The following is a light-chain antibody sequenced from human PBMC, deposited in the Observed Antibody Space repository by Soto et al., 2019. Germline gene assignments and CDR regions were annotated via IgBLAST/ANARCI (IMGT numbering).Light chain of an antibody. J-gene: IGKJ3*01. CDR1: QGISRW. Sequence: DIQMTQLPSSMSASVGERVTITCRASQGISRWLAWYHQKPGKAPNLLIYSASTLHSGVPSRFSGSGSGTDFTLTISSLQPEDFGTYYCQQANSFPLTFGPRTKVDMK. CDR2: SAS. CDR3: QQANSFPLT. V-gene: IGKV1-12*01.